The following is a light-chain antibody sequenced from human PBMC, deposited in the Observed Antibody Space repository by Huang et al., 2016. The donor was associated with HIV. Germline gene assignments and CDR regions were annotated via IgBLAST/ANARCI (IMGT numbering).Light chain of an antibody. V-gene: IGKV4-1*01. CDR1: QSVLYSSNNKNY. J-gene: IGKJ4*01. Sequence: DIVMTQSPDSLAVSLGERATINCKSSQSVLYSSNNKNYLAWYQQKPGQPPKLLIYWASTRESGVPDRFSGSGSGTHFTLTISSLQAEDVAVYYCQQYYSTLTFGGGTKVEIK. CDR3: QQYYSTLT. CDR2: WAS.